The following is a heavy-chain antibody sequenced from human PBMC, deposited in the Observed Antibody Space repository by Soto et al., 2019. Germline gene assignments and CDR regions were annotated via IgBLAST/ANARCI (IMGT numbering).Heavy chain of an antibody. J-gene: IGHJ6*02. CDR3: ARDTYDSSGYDYYYYGMDV. Sequence: ASVKVSCKASGYTFTSYGISWVRQAPGQGLEWMGWISAYNGNTNYAQKLQGRVTMTTDTSTSTAYMELRSLRSDDTAVYYCARDTYDSSGYDYYYYGMDVWGQGTTVTVSS. CDR2: ISAYNGNT. D-gene: IGHD3-22*01. V-gene: IGHV1-18*04. CDR1: GYTFTSYG.